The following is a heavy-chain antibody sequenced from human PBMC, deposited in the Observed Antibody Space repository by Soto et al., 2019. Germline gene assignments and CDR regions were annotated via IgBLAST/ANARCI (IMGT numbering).Heavy chain of an antibody. D-gene: IGHD4-4*01. V-gene: IGHV1-46*01. CDR1: GYTFTSYY. CDR2: INPSGGST. J-gene: IGHJ6*01. CDR3: ARDLTVTGSCYSSGMDI. Sequence: ASVKVSCKASGYTFTSYYMHWVRQAPGQGLEWMGIINPSGGSTSYAQEFQGRVTMTRDTSTSTVYMELSSLRSEDTAVYYCARDLTVTGSCYSSGMDICGQATTVTVSS.